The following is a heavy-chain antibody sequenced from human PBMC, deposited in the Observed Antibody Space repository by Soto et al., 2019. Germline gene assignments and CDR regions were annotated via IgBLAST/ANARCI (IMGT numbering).Heavy chain of an antibody. CDR1: GGTFSSYA. CDR3: ARRIGYIVVVVAATITGGWFDP. D-gene: IGHD2-15*01. V-gene: IGHV1-69*01. Sequence: QVQLVQSGAEVKKPGSSVKVSCKASGGTFSSYAISWVRQAPGQGLEWMGGIIPIFGTANYAQKFQGRVTITADESTSTAYMERSSLRSEDTAVYYCARRIGYIVVVVAATITGGWFDPWGQGTLVTVSS. J-gene: IGHJ5*02. CDR2: IIPIFGTA.